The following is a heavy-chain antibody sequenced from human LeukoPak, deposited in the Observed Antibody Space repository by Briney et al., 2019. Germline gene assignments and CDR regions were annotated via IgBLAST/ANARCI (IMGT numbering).Heavy chain of an antibody. D-gene: IGHD6-6*01. V-gene: IGHV1-46*01. Sequence: ASVKVSCKASGYTFTSYYMHWVRQAPGQGLEWMGIIDPSGGSTSYAQKFQGRVTMTRDMSTSTVYMELSSLRSEDTAVYYCARRGRSSNYFDYWGQGTLVTVSS. CDR2: IDPSGGST. J-gene: IGHJ4*02. CDR1: GYTFTSYY. CDR3: ARRGRSSNYFDY.